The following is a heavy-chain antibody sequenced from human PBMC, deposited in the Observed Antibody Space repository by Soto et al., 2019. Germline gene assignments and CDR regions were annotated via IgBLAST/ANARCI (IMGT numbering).Heavy chain of an antibody. D-gene: IGHD1-26*01. Sequence: SETLSLTCSVSGASISSNFWSWVRQPPGKGLEWIGYIYFGGTTQSNPSLKGRATISLDTSKNQFTLNLASVSAADTAVYYCAIGSSVVGATQSDKLVDYYYYGMDVWGQGTTVTVSS. CDR1: GASISSNF. CDR3: AIGSSVVGATQSDKLVDYYYYGMDV. CDR2: IYFGGTT. J-gene: IGHJ6*02. V-gene: IGHV4-4*09.